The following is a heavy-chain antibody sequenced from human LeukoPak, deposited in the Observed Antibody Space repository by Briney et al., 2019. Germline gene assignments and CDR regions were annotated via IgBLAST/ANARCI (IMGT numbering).Heavy chain of an antibody. D-gene: IGHD4-17*01. CDR3: ARAGYGDPIY. CDR1: EFPFSTYW. Sequence: PGGPLSFPGAASEFPFSTYWWHWVGKPPGKGLVWVSRINSDGSSTSYADSVKGRFTISRDNAKNTLYLQMNSLRAEDTAVYYCARAGYGDPIYWGQGTLVTVSS. V-gene: IGHV3-74*01. J-gene: IGHJ4*02. CDR2: INSDGSST.